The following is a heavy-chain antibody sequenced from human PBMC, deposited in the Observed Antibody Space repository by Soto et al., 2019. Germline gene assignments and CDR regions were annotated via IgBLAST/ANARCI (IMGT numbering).Heavy chain of an antibody. CDR2: IHAGNGYT. CDR3: ARVQHSGNDLKFAFDI. CDR1: GYTFTLYT. J-gene: IGHJ3*02. Sequence: QVQRVQSGAQVKKPGASVKVSCKASGYTFTLYTIHWVRQAPGQRLDWMGWIHAGNGYTKYSQNFQGRVTITRDTSASTVYMEMSSLTSEDTGVFFCARVQHSGNDLKFAFDIWGQGTTVTVSS. V-gene: IGHV1-3*01. D-gene: IGHD5-12*01.